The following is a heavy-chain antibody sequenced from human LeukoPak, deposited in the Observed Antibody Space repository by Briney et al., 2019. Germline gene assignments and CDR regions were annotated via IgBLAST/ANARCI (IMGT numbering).Heavy chain of an antibody. Sequence: SETLSLTCSVSGGSISSSSYYWGWIRQPPGKGLEWIGSIYYSGSTYYDPSLKSRVTISVDTSKNHFSLKLSSVTAADTAVYYCARHWGSTSSGVDYWGQGTLVTVSS. J-gene: IGHJ4*02. CDR1: GGSISSSSYY. D-gene: IGHD2-2*01. CDR3: ARHWGSTSSGVDY. CDR2: IYYSGST. V-gene: IGHV4-39*01.